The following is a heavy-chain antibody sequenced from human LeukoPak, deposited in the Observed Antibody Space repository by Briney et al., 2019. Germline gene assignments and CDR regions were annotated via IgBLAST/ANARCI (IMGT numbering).Heavy chain of an antibody. CDR2: IRYDGSNK. V-gene: IGHV3-30*02. J-gene: IGHJ4*02. CDR1: GFTFSNSG. CDR3: AKDHYYDFWSSYVSYFDY. Sequence: GGSLRLSCAASGFTFSNSGMHWVRQAPGKGLEWVAFIRYDGSNKYYADSVKGRFTISIDNSKNTLYLQMNSLRAEDTAVYYCAKDHYYDFWSSYVSYFDYWGQGTLVTVSS. D-gene: IGHD3-3*01.